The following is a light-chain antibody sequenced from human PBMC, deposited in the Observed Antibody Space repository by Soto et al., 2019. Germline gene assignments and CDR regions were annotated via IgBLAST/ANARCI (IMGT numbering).Light chain of an antibody. CDR2: GAS. Sequence: EIVLTQSPGTVSLSPGERATLSGRASQSVSSRNLAWYRQKPGQAPSLLIFGASNRATGIPDRFSGSGSGTDVTLTSSRLSPADCGVYYCLRDGDSPQAYTCGQGTKLEIK. CDR1: QSVSSRN. J-gene: IGKJ2*01. V-gene: IGKV3-20*01. CDR3: LRDGDSPQAYT.